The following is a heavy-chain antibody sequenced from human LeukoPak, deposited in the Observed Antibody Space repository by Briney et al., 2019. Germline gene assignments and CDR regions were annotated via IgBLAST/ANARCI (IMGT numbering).Heavy chain of an antibody. CDR3: ARGFGEGHFDY. J-gene: IGHJ4*02. CDR1: GFTFRSYG. CDR2: IRYDGSNQ. V-gene: IGHV3-30*02. D-gene: IGHD3-16*01. Sequence: GGSLRLSCAASGFTFRSYGMHLVRQAPGKGLEWVSFIRYDGSNQYYADSVKGRFTISRDNSNNALYLQMNSLRPDDTAVYFCARGFGEGHFDYWGQGTLVTVSS.